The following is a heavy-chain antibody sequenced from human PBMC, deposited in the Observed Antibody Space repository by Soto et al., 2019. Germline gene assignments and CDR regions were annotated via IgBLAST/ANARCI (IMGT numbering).Heavy chain of an antibody. D-gene: IGHD6-6*01. J-gene: IGHJ6*02. CDR2: IDPSDTYT. CDR1: RHSVTNYW. V-gene: IGHV5-10-1*01. Sequence: GEALKIFCKGSRHSVTNYWINWVRQIPGNGLEWMGKIDPSDTYTNYSPSFQGHVPISAEKSLSTAYLQWSSLTASDPAIYYCETGRPGYYTLDVWGQGA. CDR3: ETGRPGYYTLDV.